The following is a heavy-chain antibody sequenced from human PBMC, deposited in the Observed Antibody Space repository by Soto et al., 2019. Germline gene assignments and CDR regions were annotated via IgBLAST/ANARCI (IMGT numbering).Heavy chain of an antibody. CDR2: MYPGDSDT. D-gene: IGHD3-3*01. V-gene: IGHV5-51*01. J-gene: IGHJ4*02. CDR1: GYDFNTNW. Sequence: PGESLQICWRGSGYDFNTNWFGWVRQLPGRGLEWVGIMYPGDSDTRYNPSLQGHVTPSVDVTVSTAFLQWRSLETSDTGMYFCARLPRDCNKTSCYYADHWGQGTQVTVSS. CDR3: ARLPRDCNKTSCYYADH.